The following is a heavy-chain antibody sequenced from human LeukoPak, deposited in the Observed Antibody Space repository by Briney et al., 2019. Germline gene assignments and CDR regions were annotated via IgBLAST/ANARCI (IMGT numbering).Heavy chain of an antibody. CDR2: IKQDGSEK. D-gene: IGHD3-9*01. CDR1: GFTFSSYW. CDR3: ARDLYYDILTGYSGDYYYGMDV. Sequence: GGSLRLSCAASGFTFSSYWMSWVRQAPGKGLEWVANIKQDGSEKYYVDSVKGRFTISRDNDKNSLYLQMNSLRAEDTAVYYCARDLYYDILTGYSGDYYYGMDVWGQGTTVTVSS. J-gene: IGHJ6*02. V-gene: IGHV3-7*01.